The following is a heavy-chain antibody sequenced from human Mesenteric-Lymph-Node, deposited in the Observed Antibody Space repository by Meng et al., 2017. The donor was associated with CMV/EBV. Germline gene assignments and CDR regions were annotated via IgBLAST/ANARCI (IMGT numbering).Heavy chain of an antibody. J-gene: IGHJ6*02. CDR3: ARESRGGVPAAYYYYYGMDV. CDR1: GFTFSSYA. D-gene: IGHD2-2*01. V-gene: IGHV3-30*04. CDR2: ISNDGSNT. Sequence: GESLKISCAASGFTFSSYAMHWVRQAPGKGLEWVAVISNDGSNTYYADSVKGRFTISRDNAKNTLYLQMNSLRAEDTAVYYCARESRGGVPAAYYYYYGMDVWGQGTTVTVSS.